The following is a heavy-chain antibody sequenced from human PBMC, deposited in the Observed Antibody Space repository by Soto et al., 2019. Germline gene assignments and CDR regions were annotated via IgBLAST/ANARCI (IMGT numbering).Heavy chain of an antibody. D-gene: IGHD3-22*01. CDR2: ISYDGSNK. Sequence: QPGGSLRLSCAASGFTFSSYGMHWVRQAPGKGLEWVAVISYDGSNKYYADSVKGRFTISRDNSKNTLYLQMNSLRAEDTAVYYCAKAPFTSYDSSGYFVFDYWGQGTLVTVSS. V-gene: IGHV3-30*18. J-gene: IGHJ4*02. CDR1: GFTFSSYG. CDR3: AKAPFTSYDSSGYFVFDY.